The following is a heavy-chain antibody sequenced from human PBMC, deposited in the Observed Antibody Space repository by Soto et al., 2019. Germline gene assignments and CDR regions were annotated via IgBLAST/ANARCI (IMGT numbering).Heavy chain of an antibody. CDR3: ARAMIVADPRDGYSYCALDV. V-gene: IGHV1-69*01. J-gene: IGHJ6*02. CDR1: GGTFSNYS. CDR2: IIPIFGTP. D-gene: IGHD5-12*01. Sequence: QVQLVQSGAEVKKPGSSVKVSCKASGGTFSNYSINWVRQAPGQGLQWMGGIIPIFGTPDYAQTFQGRVTITADESTTTAYMALSRLRSEDTAEYYCARAMIVADPRDGYSYCALDVWGQGTTVTVSS.